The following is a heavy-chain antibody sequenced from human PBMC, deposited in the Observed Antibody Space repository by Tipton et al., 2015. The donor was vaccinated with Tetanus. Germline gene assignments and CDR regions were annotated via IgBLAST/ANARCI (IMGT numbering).Heavy chain of an antibody. D-gene: IGHD6-19*01. V-gene: IGHV1-46*03. CDR3: VRGRYSSGWFDY. J-gene: IGHJ4*02. CDR1: GYSFTSYY. CDR2: INPSGGST. Sequence: QLVQSGAEVKKTGASVKVSCKASGYSFTSYYLHWVRQAPEQGLEWMGIINPSGGSTSYAQKFQGRVTMTRDTSTSTVYMELSSRRSEDTAVYYCVRGRYSSGWFDYWGQGTLVTVPS.